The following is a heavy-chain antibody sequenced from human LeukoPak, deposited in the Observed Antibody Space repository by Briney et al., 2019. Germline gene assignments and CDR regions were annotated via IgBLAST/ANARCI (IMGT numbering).Heavy chain of an antibody. V-gene: IGHV3-30-3*01. CDR2: ISFDGSDK. CDR1: GFTFSSYA. J-gene: IGHJ4*02. CDR3: ARAGYSNRWDGVDY. Sequence: GRSLRLSCAASGFTFSSYAMHWVRQAPGKGLEWVAVISFDGSDKYYADSVKGRFTISRDKSINTAYLQWSSLKASDSAMYYCARAGYSNRWDGVDYWGQGTLVTVSS. D-gene: IGHD2/OR15-2a*01.